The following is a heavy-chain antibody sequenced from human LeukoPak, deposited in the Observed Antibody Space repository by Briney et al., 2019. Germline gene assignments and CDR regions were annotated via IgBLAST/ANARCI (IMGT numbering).Heavy chain of an antibody. CDR2: ISNSGGRT. D-gene: IGHD4-17*01. J-gene: IGHJ5*01. V-gene: IGHV3-23*01. CDR3: AKHKEDYGDSCLDDS. CDR1: GFTFSSYA. Sequence: PGGSLRLSCAASGFTFSSYAMSWVRQAPGKGLEWVSSISNSGGRTFYTDSVKGRFTISRDNSKNTLYLQMSSLRAEDTAVYYCAKHKEDYGDSCLDDSWGQGALVTVSS.